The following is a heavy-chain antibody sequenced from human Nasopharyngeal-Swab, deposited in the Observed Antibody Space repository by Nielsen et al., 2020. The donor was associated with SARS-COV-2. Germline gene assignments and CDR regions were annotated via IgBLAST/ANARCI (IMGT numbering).Heavy chain of an antibody. D-gene: IGHD2-21*02. CDR1: GFPFSISL. V-gene: IGHV3-15*01. Sequence: GESLKISCAASGFPFSISLISLVRHAPGKGLEWVGRIKSKTDGVTTDYSAPVKGRFTISRDDSKNTLYLQMNSLKTEDTALYYCTTEQGCGGYCSRVAWPGVVYYYYDMDVWGKGTTVTVSS. J-gene: IGHJ6*03. CDR2: IKSKTDGVTT. CDR3: TTEQGCGGYCSRVAWPGVVYYYYDMDV.